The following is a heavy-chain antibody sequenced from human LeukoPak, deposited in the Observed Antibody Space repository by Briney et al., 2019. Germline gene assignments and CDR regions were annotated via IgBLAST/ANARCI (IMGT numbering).Heavy chain of an antibody. CDR3: ARDGRDGYNLLDY. V-gene: IGHV4-59*01. Sequence: SETLSLTCTVSGGSLSSYYWSWLRQPPGKGLEWIGYIYYSGSTNYNPSLTGRVTISVDTSKNQLSLKLSSVTAADTAVYYCARDGRDGYNLLDYWGQGTLVTVSS. D-gene: IGHD5-24*01. CDR1: GGSLSSYY. CDR2: IYYSGST. J-gene: IGHJ4*02.